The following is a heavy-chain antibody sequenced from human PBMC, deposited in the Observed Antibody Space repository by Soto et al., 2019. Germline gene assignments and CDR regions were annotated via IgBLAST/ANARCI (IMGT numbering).Heavy chain of an antibody. D-gene: IGHD3-9*01. CDR3: ARDRSYDVLTGYWDAFDI. V-gene: IGHV3-33*01. CDR2: VWYDGSNK. Sequence: QVQLVESGGGVVQPGRSLRLSCAASGFTFSSYGMHWVRQAPGKGLEWVAVVWYDGSNKYYADSVKGRFTISRDNSKNILYLQMNRLRAEDTAVYYCARDRSYDVLTGYWDAFDIWGQGTMVTVSS. J-gene: IGHJ3*02. CDR1: GFTFSSYG.